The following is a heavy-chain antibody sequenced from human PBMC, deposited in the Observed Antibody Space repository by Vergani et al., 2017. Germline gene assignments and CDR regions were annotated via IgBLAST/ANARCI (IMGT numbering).Heavy chain of an antibody. J-gene: IGHJ5*02. V-gene: IGHV7-4-1*01. Sequence: QEQLVQSGSELKKPGASVKVSCKASGYSFNNYAIHWVRQAPGQGLEWMGWINPTTVNPTYARAFTGRFVFSLDTSISTAYLQIGSLKAENTAVYFCARAKLGRLAVGATDAWGQGTLLTVSS. D-gene: IGHD6-19*01. CDR3: ARAKLGRLAVGATDA. CDR2: INPTTVNP. CDR1: GYSFNNYA.